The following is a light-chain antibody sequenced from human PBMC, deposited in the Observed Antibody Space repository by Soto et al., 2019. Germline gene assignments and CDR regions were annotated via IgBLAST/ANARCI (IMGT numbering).Light chain of an antibody. Sequence: EIVMTQSPVILSVSPGERATLSCRASQHVSSNFAWYRQKPGQAPTLLIYGASTRATGIPARFSGSGSGTEFTLTISSLQSEDIAIYYGQQYNRWPYTFGQGTKLEIK. J-gene: IGKJ2*01. V-gene: IGKV3-15*01. CDR2: GAS. CDR1: QHVSSN. CDR3: QQYNRWPYT.